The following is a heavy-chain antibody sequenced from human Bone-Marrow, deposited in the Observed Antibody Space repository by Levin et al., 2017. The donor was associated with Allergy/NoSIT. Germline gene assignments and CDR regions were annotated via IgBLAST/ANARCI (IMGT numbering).Heavy chain of an antibody. CDR2: VAPIFAAA. J-gene: IGHJ3*01. CDR1: GGTFRTKT. Sequence: KISCRASGGTFRTKTTSWLRQAPGQGLEWMGGVAPIFAAAKYAPLFQGRVIITADESTSTVFMELSGLTSEDTAMYYCARDGDDAFDFWGQGTRVIVSA. V-gene: IGHV1-69*01. CDR3: ARDGDDAFDF.